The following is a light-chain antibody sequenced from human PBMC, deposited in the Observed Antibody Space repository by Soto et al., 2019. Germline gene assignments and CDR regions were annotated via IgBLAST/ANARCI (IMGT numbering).Light chain of an antibody. Sequence: EIVLTQSPGTLSLSPGERATLSCRASQSVSSSYLAWYQQKPGQAPRLLIYGASSRATGIPDRFSGSGSGKDFTLTISRLKPEDFAVYYCQQYGSSLFTFGPGTKVDIK. CDR1: QSVSSSY. CDR2: GAS. J-gene: IGKJ3*01. V-gene: IGKV3-20*01. CDR3: QQYGSSLFT.